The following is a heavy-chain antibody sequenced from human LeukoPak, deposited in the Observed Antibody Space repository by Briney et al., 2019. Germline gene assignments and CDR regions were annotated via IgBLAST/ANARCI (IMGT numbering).Heavy chain of an antibody. D-gene: IGHD3-10*01. J-gene: IGHJ6*03. CDR2: FFYSGST. Sequence: SETLSLTCTVSGGSISSSSYYWGWIRQPPGKGLEWIGSFFYSGSTYYNPSLKSRVTISVDTSKNQFSLKLSSLTAADTAVYYCARDRRPGGSGASYYYMDVWGKGTTVTISS. CDR1: GGSISSSSYY. V-gene: IGHV4-39*02. CDR3: ARDRRPGGSGASYYYMDV.